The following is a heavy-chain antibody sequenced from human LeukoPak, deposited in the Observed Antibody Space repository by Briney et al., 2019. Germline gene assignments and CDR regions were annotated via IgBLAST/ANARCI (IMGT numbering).Heavy chain of an antibody. V-gene: IGHV3-7*01. D-gene: IGHD1-26*01. CDR3: ARDEKSGYFVY. CDR2: LAEDGSMT. CDR1: GFTFSRYW. Sequence: GGSLRLSCEASGFTFSRYWMSWVRQAPGRGLERVANLAEDGSMTQYTDSVKGRFTISRDNAKSSVYLQMSSLKAEDSAVYYCARDEKSGYFVYWGQGSLVSVSS. J-gene: IGHJ4*02.